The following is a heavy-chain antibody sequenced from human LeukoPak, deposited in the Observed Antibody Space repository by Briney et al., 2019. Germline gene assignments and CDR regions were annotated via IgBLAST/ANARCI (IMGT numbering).Heavy chain of an antibody. CDR3: AKDPLRICSSTSCLNY. J-gene: IGHJ4*02. CDR1: GFTFNNYA. Sequence: QSGGSLRLSCAASGFTFNNYALAWVRQTPEKGLECVSAISGDGVSPYYVDSVKGRFTISRDNSKNTLYLQMNSLRAEDTAVYYCAKDPLRICSSTSCLNYWGQGTLVTVSS. CDR2: ISGDGVSP. D-gene: IGHD2-2*01. V-gene: IGHV3-23*01.